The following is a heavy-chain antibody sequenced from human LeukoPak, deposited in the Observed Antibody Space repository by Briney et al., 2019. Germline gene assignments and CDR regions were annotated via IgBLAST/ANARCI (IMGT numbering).Heavy chain of an antibody. V-gene: IGHV4-34*01. CDR3: ARHYGSGSFPFDY. CDR1: GGSFSGYY. CDR2: INHSGST. Sequence: SSETLSLTCAVYGGSFSGYYWSWIRQPPGKGLEWIGEINHSGSTNYNPSLKSRVTISVDTSKNQFSLKLSSVTAADTAVYYCARHYGSGSFPFDYWGQGALVTVSS. D-gene: IGHD3-10*01. J-gene: IGHJ4*02.